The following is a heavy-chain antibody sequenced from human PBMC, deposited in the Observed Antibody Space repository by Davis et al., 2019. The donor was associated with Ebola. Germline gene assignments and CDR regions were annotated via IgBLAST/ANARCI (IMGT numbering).Heavy chain of an antibody. V-gene: IGHV4-59*12. Sequence: SETLSLTCTVSGGSISSYYWSWIRQPPGKGLEWIGYIYYSGSTNYNPSLKSRVTISVDTSKNQFSLKLSSVTAADTAVYYCAREVAVAGPRGRFDYWGQGTLVTVSS. J-gene: IGHJ4*02. D-gene: IGHD6-19*01. CDR2: IYYSGST. CDR1: GGSISSYY. CDR3: AREVAVAGPRGRFDY.